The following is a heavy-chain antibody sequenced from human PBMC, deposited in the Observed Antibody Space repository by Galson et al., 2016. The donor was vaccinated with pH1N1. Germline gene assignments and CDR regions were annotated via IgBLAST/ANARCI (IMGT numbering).Heavy chain of an antibody. CDR1: GFTFSNAW. V-gene: IGHV3-15*01. CDR2: IKSKTDGGTT. Sequence: SLRLSCAASGFTFSNAWMSWVRQAPGKGLEWVGRIKSKTDGGTTDYAAPVKGRYTISRDDSKITLYLQMNSLKTEYTAVYYCTTDRDYGDYLGGMDVWGQGTTVTVSS. D-gene: IGHD4-17*01. CDR3: TTDRDYGDYLGGMDV. J-gene: IGHJ6*02.